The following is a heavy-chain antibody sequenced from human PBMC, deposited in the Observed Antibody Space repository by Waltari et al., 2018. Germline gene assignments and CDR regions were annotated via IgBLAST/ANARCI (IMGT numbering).Heavy chain of an antibody. V-gene: IGHV4-39*02. CDR1: GGSISDNYFY. CDR2: ISYGGTT. J-gene: IGHJ5*02. CDR3: AREAASTSKWFDP. D-gene: IGHD6-25*01. Sequence: QLQLQASGPGLVKPSETLSLTCSVSGGSISDNYFYWGWIRQSPGRELEWIGGISYGGTTQYNPSLESRVTILLDTSKNQFSLKVRSVTAADTAIYFCAREAASTSKWFDPWGQGILVTVSS.